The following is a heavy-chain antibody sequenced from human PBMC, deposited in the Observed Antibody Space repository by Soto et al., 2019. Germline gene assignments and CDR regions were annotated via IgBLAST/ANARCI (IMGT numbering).Heavy chain of an antibody. CDR3: AKDTAPQVV. J-gene: IGHJ6*02. D-gene: IGHD5-18*01. CDR1: GFAFSAYD. CDR2: ISETGSGT. V-gene: IGHV3-23*01. Sequence: DVQLLESGGGLVQPGGCLRLSCVASGFAFSAYDMSWVRQGQGKGLEWVSGISETGSGTYYADSVTGRFTISRDNSKNTLYLQMSSLRAEDTAVYYCAKDTAPQVVWGQGTTVTVSS.